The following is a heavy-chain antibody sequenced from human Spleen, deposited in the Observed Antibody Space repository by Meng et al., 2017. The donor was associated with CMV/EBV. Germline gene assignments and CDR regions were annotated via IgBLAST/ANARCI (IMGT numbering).Heavy chain of an antibody. Sequence: SGPTLVKPTPTLTLTCTFSGFSLSTSRMRVSWIRQPPGKALEWLARIDWDADEFYSTSLKPRLTISKDTSKNQVVLTMTNMDPVDTATYYCARMGYGYNYFDYWGQGTLVTVSS. CDR3: ARMGYGYNYFDY. CDR2: IDWDADE. CDR1: GFSLSTSRMR. J-gene: IGHJ4*02. D-gene: IGHD5-18*01. V-gene: IGHV2-70D*14.